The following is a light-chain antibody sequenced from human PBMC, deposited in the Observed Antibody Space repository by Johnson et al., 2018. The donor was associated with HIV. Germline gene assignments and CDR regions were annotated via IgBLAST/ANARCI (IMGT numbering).Light chain of an antibody. Sequence: QSVFTQPPSVSAAPGQKVTISCSGSSSNIGNNYVSWYQQLPGTAPKLLIYENNKRPSGIPDRFSGSKSGTSATLGITGLQTGDEADYYCGTWDSSLSAYVFGTGTKGTVL. CDR1: SSNIGNNY. J-gene: IGLJ1*01. CDR3: GTWDSSLSAYV. V-gene: IGLV1-51*02. CDR2: ENN.